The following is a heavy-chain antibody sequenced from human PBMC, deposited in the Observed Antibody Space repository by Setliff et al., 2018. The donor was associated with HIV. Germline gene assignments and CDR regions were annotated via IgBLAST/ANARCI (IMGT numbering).Heavy chain of an antibody. D-gene: IGHD6-6*01. CDR1: GGSISSGIYY. V-gene: IGHV4-61*02. Sequence: SETLSLTCTVSGGSISSGIYYWSWIRQPAGKGLEWIGRIYTSGSTKYNPSLKSRVTISVDTSKNQFSLKLSSVTAADTAVYYCAREYSSSSANWYFDLWGRGTLVTVSS. CDR2: IYTSGST. J-gene: IGHJ2*01. CDR3: AREYSSSSANWYFDL.